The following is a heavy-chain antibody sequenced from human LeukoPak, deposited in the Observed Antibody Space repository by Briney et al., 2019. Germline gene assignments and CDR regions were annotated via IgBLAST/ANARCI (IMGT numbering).Heavy chain of an antibody. J-gene: IGHJ6*02. CDR2: ISGSGGST. CDR1: GFTFSSYA. V-gene: IGHV3-23*01. D-gene: IGHD6-19*01. CDR3: ASPYSSGWSHYYYYYGMDV. Sequence: PGGSLRLSCAASGFTFSSYAMSWVRQAPGKGLEWVSAISGSGGSTYYADSVKGRFTISRDNSKNTLYLQMNSLGAEDTAVYYCASPYSSGWSHYYYYYGMDVWGQGTTVTVSS.